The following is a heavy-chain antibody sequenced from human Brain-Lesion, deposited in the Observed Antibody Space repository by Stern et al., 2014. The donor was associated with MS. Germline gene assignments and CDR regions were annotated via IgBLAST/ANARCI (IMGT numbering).Heavy chain of an antibody. V-gene: IGHV2-70*01. CDR2: VDWDDEK. CDR1: GFSLSTPGVG. CDR3: ARMRYSGDYFIDY. Sequence: QVTLRESGPALVKPTQSLTLTCTFSGFSLSTPGVGVTWIRQPPGKALEWLALVDWDDEKYYSTSLKTRLSSFKDTSKNQVVLTMTNMDPVDTATYYCARMRYSGDYFIDYWGQGTLVTVSS. D-gene: IGHD5-12*01. J-gene: IGHJ4*02.